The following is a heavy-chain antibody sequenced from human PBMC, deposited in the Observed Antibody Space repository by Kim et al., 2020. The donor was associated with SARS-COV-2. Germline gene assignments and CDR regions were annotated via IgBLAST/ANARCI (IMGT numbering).Heavy chain of an antibody. D-gene: IGHD3-16*01. Sequence: GGSLRLSCAASGFTFSNYDMSWVRQAPGKGLEWVAPISGGAGSTNYADSVKGRFTISRDNSKNTLYLQMNTLRAEDTAVYYCAKDMMFINGGFDPWGQGT. CDR1: GFTFSNYD. J-gene: IGHJ5*02. CDR2: ISGGAGST. CDR3: AKDMMFINGGFDP. V-gene: IGHV3-23*01.